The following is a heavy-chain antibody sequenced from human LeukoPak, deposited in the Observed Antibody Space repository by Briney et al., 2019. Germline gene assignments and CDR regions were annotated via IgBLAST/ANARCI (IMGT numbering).Heavy chain of an antibody. CDR1: GGSISSSNW. J-gene: IGHJ6*02. CDR3: ARVGYDSTDYYGMDV. D-gene: IGHD3-22*01. V-gene: IGHV4-4*02. Sequence: SGTLSLTCAVFGGSISSSNWWSWVRQPPGKGPEWIGEIYHSGSTNYNPSLKSRVTISVDKSKNQFSLKLSSVTAADTAVYYCARVGYDSTDYYGMDVWGQGTTVTVSS. CDR2: IYHSGST.